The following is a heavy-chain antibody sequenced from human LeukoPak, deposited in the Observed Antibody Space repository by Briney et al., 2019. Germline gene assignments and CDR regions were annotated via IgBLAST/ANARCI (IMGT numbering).Heavy chain of an antibody. Sequence: SETLSLTCTVSGGSTSSGDYYWSWIRQPPGKGLEWIGYIYHSGSTYYNPSLKSRVTISVDRSKNQFSLKLSSVTAADTAVYYCARLCGGSAFDIWGQGTMVTVSS. CDR2: IYHSGST. CDR3: ARLCGGSAFDI. D-gene: IGHD6-19*01. J-gene: IGHJ3*02. V-gene: IGHV4-30-2*01. CDR1: GGSTSSGDYY.